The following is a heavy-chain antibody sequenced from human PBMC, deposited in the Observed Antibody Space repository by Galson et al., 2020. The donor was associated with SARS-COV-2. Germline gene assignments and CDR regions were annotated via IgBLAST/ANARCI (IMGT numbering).Heavy chain of an antibody. D-gene: IGHD3-22*01. CDR1: GFTFSSCA. V-gene: IGHV3-23*05. CDR3: AKRFLRSSGYYAFDY. J-gene: IGHJ4*02. Sequence: GESLKFSCAASGFTFSSCAMSWVRQAPGKGLEWVSSIGTGTYYADSVKGRFTISRDISKSTVYLQVNSLRAEDTAVYYCAKRFLRSSGYYAFDYWGQGTLVSVSS. CDR2: IGTGT.